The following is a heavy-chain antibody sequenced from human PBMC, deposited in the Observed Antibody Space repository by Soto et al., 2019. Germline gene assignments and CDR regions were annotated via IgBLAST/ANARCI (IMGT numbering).Heavy chain of an antibody. CDR1: GFTFSSYG. CDR2: ISYDGSNK. CDR3: AKDLFADSSGGYWDTWFDP. D-gene: IGHD6-19*01. V-gene: IGHV3-30*18. Sequence: QVQLVESGGGVVQPGRSLRLSCAASGFTFSSYGMHWVRQAPGKVLEWVAVISYDGSNKYYADSVKGRFTISRDNSKNTLYLQMNSLRAADTAVYYWAKDLFADSSGGYWDTWFDPWGEGTLVTVSS. J-gene: IGHJ5*02.